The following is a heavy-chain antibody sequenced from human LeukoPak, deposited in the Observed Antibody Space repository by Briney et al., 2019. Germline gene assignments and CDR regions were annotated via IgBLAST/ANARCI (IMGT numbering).Heavy chain of an antibody. J-gene: IGHJ5*01. V-gene: IGHV1-69*04. CDR3: ACLVEVATTFDS. Sequence: SVKVSCKASGATFSSYAINWVRQAPGQGLEWMGRIIPMLGITNYSQKFQGRVTMIADKSTSTYYMELSRLRSEDTATYYCACLVEVATTFDSWGQGTLVTVSS. CDR1: GATFSSYA. D-gene: IGHD5-24*01. CDR2: IIPMLGIT.